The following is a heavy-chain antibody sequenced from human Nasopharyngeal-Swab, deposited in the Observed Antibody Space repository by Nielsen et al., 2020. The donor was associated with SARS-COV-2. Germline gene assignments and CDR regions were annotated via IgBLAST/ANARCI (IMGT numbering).Heavy chain of an antibody. Sequence: GSMRLSCAVYGGYFSGYYWSWIRQPPGKGLEWIGEINHSGSTNYNPSLKSRVTISVDTSKNQFSLKLSSVTAADTAVYYCAREWYSSGWYGVWGQGTLVTVSS. CDR1: GGYFSGYY. V-gene: IGHV4-34*01. D-gene: IGHD6-19*01. CDR3: AREWYSSGWYGV. CDR2: INHSGST. J-gene: IGHJ4*02.